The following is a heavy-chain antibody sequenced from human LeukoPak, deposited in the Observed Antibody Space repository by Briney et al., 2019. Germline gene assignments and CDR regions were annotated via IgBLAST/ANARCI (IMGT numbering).Heavy chain of an antibody. D-gene: IGHD2-2*01. CDR2: FDPEDGET. V-gene: IGHV1-24*01. CDR1: GYTFTELS. J-gene: IGHJ4*02. Sequence: ASVKVSCTVAGYTFTELSMHWVRQAPGTGLEWMGGFDPEDGETIYAQKFQGRVTMTEDTSTDTAYMELSSLRSEDTAVYYCATLVVPAAWFDYWGQGTLVTVSS. CDR3: ATLVVPAAWFDY.